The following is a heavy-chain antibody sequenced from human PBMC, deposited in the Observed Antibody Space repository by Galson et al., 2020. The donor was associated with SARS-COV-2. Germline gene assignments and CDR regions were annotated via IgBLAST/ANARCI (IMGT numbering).Heavy chain of an antibody. V-gene: IGHV4-59*01. J-gene: IGHJ4*02. D-gene: IGHD3-10*01. Sequence: SETLCLTCTVSGDSISSLYWSWLRQPPGKGLEWIGYVHYSGATNYNPSLKSRVTISLDTSKKQFFLNLNSVTAADTAVYYCARDLFASGNAWGQGTLVTVSS. CDR1: GDSISSLY. CDR2: VHYSGAT. CDR3: ARDLFASGNA.